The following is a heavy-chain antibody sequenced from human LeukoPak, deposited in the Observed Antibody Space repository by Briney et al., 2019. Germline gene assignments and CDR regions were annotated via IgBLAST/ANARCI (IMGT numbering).Heavy chain of an antibody. Sequence: PGGSLRLSCSPSGFTFSSYAFGCVRQAPGKGLDFISGISGSVGSIYYADSVKGRFTISRDNSKNTLYMQMSSLRAEDTAVYYCAKGSSGSRSRGNYWGQGTLVTVSS. CDR1: GFTFSSYA. CDR2: ISGSVGSI. CDR3: AKGSSGSRSRGNY. V-gene: IGHV3-23*01. D-gene: IGHD1-26*01. J-gene: IGHJ4*02.